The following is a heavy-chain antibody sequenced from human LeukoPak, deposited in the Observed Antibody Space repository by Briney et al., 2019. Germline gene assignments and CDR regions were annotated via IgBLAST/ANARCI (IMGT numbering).Heavy chain of an antibody. D-gene: IGHD5-24*01. CDR3: ARAYRGWLQFSPDY. CDR1: GYTFTIYY. V-gene: IGHV1-2*02. Sequence: GASVKVSCKSSGYTFTIYYVHWLRQAPGQGLEWMGWVNPNSGGTNYAQKFQGRVTMTRDTSISTAYMELSRLRSDDTAVYYCARAYRGWLQFSPDYWGQGTLVTVSS. J-gene: IGHJ4*02. CDR2: VNPNSGGT.